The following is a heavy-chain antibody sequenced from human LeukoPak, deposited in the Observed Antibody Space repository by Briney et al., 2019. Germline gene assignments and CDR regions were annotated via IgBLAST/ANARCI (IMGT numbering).Heavy chain of an antibody. J-gene: IGHJ5*02. CDR2: IGSYSSPI. CDR3: ARMGDYSEFDP. CDR1: GFNFGDYY. V-gene: IGHV3-11*01. D-gene: IGHD3-16*01. Sequence: GGSLRLSCAASGFNFGDYYMSWIRQAPGKGLEWVSYIGSYSSPIYYADSVQGRFAISRENAKNLLHLEMNSLRAEDTAVYYCARMGDYSEFDPWGQGTLVTVSS.